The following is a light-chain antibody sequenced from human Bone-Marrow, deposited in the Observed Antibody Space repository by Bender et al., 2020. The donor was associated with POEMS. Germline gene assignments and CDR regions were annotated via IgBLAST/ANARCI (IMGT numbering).Light chain of an antibody. V-gene: IGLV2-14*03. J-gene: IGLJ3*02. CDR2: DVT. CDR1: SSDAGGYNY. Sequence: QSALTQPASVSGSPGQSITISCTGTSSDAGGYNYVSWYQKHPGKAPKVMIYDVTKRPSGVPDRFSGSKSGTSASLAISGLQSDDEADYYCSAWDDSLNAQLFGGGTKLTVL. CDR3: SAWDDSLNAQL.